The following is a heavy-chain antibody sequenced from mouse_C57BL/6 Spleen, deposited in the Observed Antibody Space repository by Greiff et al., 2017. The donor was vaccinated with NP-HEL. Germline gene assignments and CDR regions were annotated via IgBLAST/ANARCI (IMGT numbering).Heavy chain of an antibody. CDR1: GYTFTDYE. J-gene: IGHJ4*01. CDR2: IDPETGGT. Sequence: VQLQQSGAELVRPGASVTLSCKASGYTFTDYEMHWVKQTPVHGLEWIGAIDPETGGTAYNQKFKGKAILTADKSSSTAYMELRSLTSEDSAVYYCTRGGHGYYAMDYWGQGTSVTVSS. CDR3: TRGGHGYYAMDY. V-gene: IGHV1-15*01.